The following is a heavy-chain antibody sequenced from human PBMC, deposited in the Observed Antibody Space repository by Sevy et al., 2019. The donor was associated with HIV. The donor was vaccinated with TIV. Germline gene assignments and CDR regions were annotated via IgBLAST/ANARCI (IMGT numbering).Heavy chain of an antibody. CDR3: ARDRGEILRSAFKS. D-gene: IGHD3-10*01. CDR1: GFTFSEYG. Sequence: GGSLRLSCAASGFTFSEYGMHWVRQAPGKGLEWVAVISHDGRNYKYNADFVKGRFTISRDNSRNTLYLQMNSLRAEDTAIYYCARDRGEILRSAFKSWGQGTRVTVSS. V-gene: IGHV3-30*04. CDR2: ISHDGRNYK. J-gene: IGHJ5*02.